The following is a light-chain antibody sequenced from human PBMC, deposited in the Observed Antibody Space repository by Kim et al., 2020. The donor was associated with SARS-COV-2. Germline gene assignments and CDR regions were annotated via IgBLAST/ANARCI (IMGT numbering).Light chain of an antibody. CDR2: DVT. J-gene: IGLJ2*01. CDR3: SSYTSSSTLV. Sequence: QSVLTQPASMSGSPGQSITISCTGTSGDVGGYNYVSWYQQHPGKAPKLMIYDVTNRPSGVSNRFSGSKSGNTASLTISGLQAEDEADYYCSSYTSSSTLVIGGRTQLTVL. CDR1: SGDVGGYNY. V-gene: IGLV2-14*03.